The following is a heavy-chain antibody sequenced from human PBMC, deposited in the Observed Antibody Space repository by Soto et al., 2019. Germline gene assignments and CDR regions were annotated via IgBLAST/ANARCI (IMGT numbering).Heavy chain of an antibody. Sequence: GASVKVSCKASGYTFTGYYMHWVRQAPGQGLEWMGWINPNSGGTNYAQKFQGWVTMTRDTSISTAYMELSRLRSDDTAVYYCAREGYYDSSGYPLYYYGMDVWGQGTTVTVSS. CDR2: INPNSGGT. CDR3: AREGYYDSSGYPLYYYGMDV. V-gene: IGHV1-2*04. J-gene: IGHJ6*02. CDR1: GYTFTGYY. D-gene: IGHD3-22*01.